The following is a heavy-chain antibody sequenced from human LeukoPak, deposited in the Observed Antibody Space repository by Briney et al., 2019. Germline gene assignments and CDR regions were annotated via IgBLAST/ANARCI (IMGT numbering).Heavy chain of an antibody. J-gene: IGHJ4*02. CDR1: GGSISSYY. V-gene: IGHV4-59*01. CDR3: ARGITVGWANYFDY. CDR2: IYYSGST. D-gene: IGHD4-11*01. Sequence: SETLSLTCTVSGGSISSYYWSWIRQPPGKGLEWIGYIYYSGSTSYNPSPKSRVTISVDTSKDQVSLRLSSVTAADTAVYFGARGITVGWANYFDYWGQGTLVTVSS.